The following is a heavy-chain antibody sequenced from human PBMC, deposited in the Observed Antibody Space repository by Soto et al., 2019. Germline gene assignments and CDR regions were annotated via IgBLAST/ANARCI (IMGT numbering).Heavy chain of an antibody. CDR2: IIPIFGAA. Sequence: QVQLVQSGAEVKKPGSSVKVSCKASGGTFNNYAISWVRQAPGQGLEWMGGIIPIFGAAHYAQKFQGGVTITSDESTSTSYMELSSLRSEDTAVYYCARAYCGGDCTRSYYYYGMDVWGQGTTVSVPS. J-gene: IGHJ6*02. V-gene: IGHV1-69*01. D-gene: IGHD2-21*02. CDR3: ARAYCGGDCTRSYYYYGMDV. CDR1: GGTFNNYA.